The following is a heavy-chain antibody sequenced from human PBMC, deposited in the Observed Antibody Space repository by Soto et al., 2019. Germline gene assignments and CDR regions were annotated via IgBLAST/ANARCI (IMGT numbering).Heavy chain of an antibody. J-gene: IGHJ4*02. Sequence: SETLSLTCTVSGGSISSGGYYWSWIRQHPGEGLEWIGYIYYSGSTYYNPSLKSRVTISVDTSKNQFSLKLSSVTAADTAVYYCEANGEYGDFDYWGQGTLVTVSS. V-gene: IGHV4-31*03. CDR2: IYYSGST. D-gene: IGHD4-17*01. CDR1: GGSISSGGYY. CDR3: EANGEYGDFDY.